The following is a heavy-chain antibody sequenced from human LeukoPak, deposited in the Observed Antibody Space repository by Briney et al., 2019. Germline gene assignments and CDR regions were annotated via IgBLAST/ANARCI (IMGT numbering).Heavy chain of an antibody. Sequence: TSETLSLTCTVSGGSISSGGYYWSWIRQHPGKRLEWIGYIYYSGSTYYNPSLKSRVTISVDTSKNQFSLRLSSVTAADTGVYYCARQGRGDEYSSSWYLGYGYDYWGQGTLVTVSS. CDR1: GGSISSGGYY. V-gene: IGHV4-31*03. D-gene: IGHD6-13*01. J-gene: IGHJ4*02. CDR2: IYYSGST. CDR3: ARQGRGDEYSSSWYLGYGYDY.